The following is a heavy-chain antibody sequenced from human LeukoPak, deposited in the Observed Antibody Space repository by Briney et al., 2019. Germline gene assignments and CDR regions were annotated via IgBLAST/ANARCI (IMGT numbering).Heavy chain of an antibody. J-gene: IGHJ4*02. CDR1: GYTFTSYY. V-gene: IGHV1-46*01. CDR2: INPSGGCT. D-gene: IGHD6-19*01. CDR3: ARRRIAVAIFDY. Sequence: ASVKVSCKASGYTFTSYYMHWVRQAPGQGLEWMGIINPSGGCTSYAQKFQGRVTMTRDTSTSTVYMELSSLRSEDTAVYYCARRRIAVAIFDYWGQGTLVTVSS.